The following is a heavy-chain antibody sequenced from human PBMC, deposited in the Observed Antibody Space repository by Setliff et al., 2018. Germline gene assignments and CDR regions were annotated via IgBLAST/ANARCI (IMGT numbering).Heavy chain of an antibody. D-gene: IGHD6-19*01. J-gene: IGHJ6*03. CDR1: GGTFSSYG. Sequence: GASVKVSCKASGGTFSSYGISWVRQAPGQGLEWMGGTIPIFGTANYAQKFQGRVTITADESTSTAYMELSRLRSEDTAVYYCASWDYSSTSYYYYYVDVWGKGSTVTVSS. CDR3: ASWDYSSTSYYYYYVDV. V-gene: IGHV1-69*13. CDR2: TIPIFGTA.